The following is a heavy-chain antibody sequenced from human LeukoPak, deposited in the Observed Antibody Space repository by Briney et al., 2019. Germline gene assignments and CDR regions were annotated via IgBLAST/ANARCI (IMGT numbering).Heavy chain of an antibody. CDR2: ISSSGSTI. D-gene: IGHD2-21*02. Sequence: GGSLRLSCAASGFTFSSYEMNWVRQAPGKGLERVSYISSSGSTIYYADSVKGRFTISRDSAKNSLCLQMNSLRAEDTAVYYCASSGDRENIFDYWGQGTLVTVSS. V-gene: IGHV3-48*03. CDR3: ASSGDRENIFDY. J-gene: IGHJ4*02. CDR1: GFTFSSYE.